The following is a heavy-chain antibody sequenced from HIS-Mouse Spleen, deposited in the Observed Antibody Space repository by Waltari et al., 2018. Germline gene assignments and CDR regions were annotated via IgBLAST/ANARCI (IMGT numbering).Heavy chain of an antibody. CDR2: IYYKGST. D-gene: IGHD3-3*01. J-gene: IGHJ4*02. CDR1: GGSISSSSYY. V-gene: IGHV4-39*01. Sequence: QLQLQESGPGLVKPSETLSLTCTVSGGSISSSSYYWGWIRQPPAKGLEWIGSIYYKGSTYYSPSLKRLVTRSVETAKNQFSLELSSVTAADTAVYYCARPRGDDLWSGSHCDYWGQGTLVAVSS. CDR3: ARPRGDDLWSGSHCDY.